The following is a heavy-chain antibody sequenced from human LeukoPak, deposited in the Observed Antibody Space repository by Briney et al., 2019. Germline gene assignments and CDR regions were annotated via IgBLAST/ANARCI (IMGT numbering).Heavy chain of an antibody. CDR3: ARFAAGGSYYYYMDV. D-gene: IGHD6-25*01. CDR2: IGTSSTTI. Sequence: GGSLRLSCAASGFTFSSYTMNWVRQPPGKGLEWVSNIGTSSTTIYYADSVKGRFTISRDNAKNSLYLEMNSLRADDTAVYYCARFAAGGSYYYYMDVWGKGTTVTVSS. V-gene: IGHV3-48*01. J-gene: IGHJ6*03. CDR1: GFTFSSYT.